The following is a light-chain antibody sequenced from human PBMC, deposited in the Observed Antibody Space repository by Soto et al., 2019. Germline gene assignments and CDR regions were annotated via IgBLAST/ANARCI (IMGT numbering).Light chain of an antibody. V-gene: IGKV3-20*01. CDR3: QQYGSTPT. CDR1: QSVSGSY. J-gene: IGKJ1*01. CDR2: GAS. Sequence: IVFRESPSTVSLTPGERATLHYRASQSVSGSYLAWHQQKPGQAPRFLIYGASSRATGIPDRFTGSGSGTNFTRTISSLEPEDFAVYYCQQYGSTPTFGQGTKVDIK.